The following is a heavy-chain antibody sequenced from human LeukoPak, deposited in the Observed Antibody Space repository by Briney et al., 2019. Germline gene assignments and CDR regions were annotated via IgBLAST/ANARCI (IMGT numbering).Heavy chain of an antibody. CDR1: GGSFSGYY. CDR2: INHSGST. D-gene: IGHD3-10*01. J-gene: IGHJ2*01. CDR3: ARVRGTPLRVNL. Sequence: SETLSLTCGVYGGSFSGYYWSWIRQPPGKGLEWIGEINHSGSTNYNPSLKSRVTISVDTSKNQFSLKLSSVTAADTAVYYCARVRGTPLRVNLWGRGTLVTVSS. V-gene: IGHV4-34*01.